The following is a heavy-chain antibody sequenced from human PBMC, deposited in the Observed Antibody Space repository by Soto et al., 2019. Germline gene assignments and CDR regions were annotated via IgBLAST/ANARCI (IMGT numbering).Heavy chain of an antibody. CDR1: GGSISSSSYY. CDR3: ARHVEMATKGGEDY. D-gene: IGHD5-12*01. V-gene: IGHV4-39*01. CDR2: IYYSGST. J-gene: IGHJ4*02. Sequence: QLQLQESGPGLVKPSETLSLTCTVSGGSISSSSYYWGWIRQPPGKGLEWIGSIYYSGSTYYNPSLKSRVTISVDTSKNQFSLKLSSVTAADTAVYYCARHVEMATKGGEDYWGQGTLVTVSS.